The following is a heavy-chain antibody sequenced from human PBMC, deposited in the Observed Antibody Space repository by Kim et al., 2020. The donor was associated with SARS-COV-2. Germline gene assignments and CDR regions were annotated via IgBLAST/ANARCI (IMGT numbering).Heavy chain of an antibody. V-gene: IGHV4-34*01. CDR3: ARGGALTGDEGGDY. J-gene: IGHJ4*02. D-gene: IGHD7-27*01. Sequence: NPSLKSGVTISVDTSKNQFSLKLSSVTAADPAVYYWARGGALTGDEGGDYWGQGTLVTVSS.